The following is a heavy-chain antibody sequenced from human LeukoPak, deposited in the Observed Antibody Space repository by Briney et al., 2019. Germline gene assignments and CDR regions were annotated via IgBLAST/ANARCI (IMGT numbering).Heavy chain of an antibody. CDR2: ISSSSSTI. J-gene: IGHJ4*02. CDR1: GFTFSSYS. Sequence: GGSLRLSCAASGFTFSSYSMNWVRQAPGKGLEWVSYISSSSSTIYYADSVKGRFTISRDNAKNSLYLQMNSLRDEDTAVYYCARGAITMVRGVIIVDYWGQGTLVTVSS. CDR3: ARGAITMVRGVIIVDY. D-gene: IGHD3-10*01. V-gene: IGHV3-48*02.